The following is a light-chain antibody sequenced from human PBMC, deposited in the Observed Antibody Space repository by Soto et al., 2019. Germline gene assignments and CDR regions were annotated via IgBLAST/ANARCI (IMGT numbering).Light chain of an antibody. Sequence: EIVLTQSPGSLSLSPGERATLSCRASQSVDSSFFAWYQQKPGQDPRLLIYGASNRATGIPDRFSGSGSGTDFTLTIRRLEPEDFAVYYCQQYVSSLTFGQGTKVEIK. CDR1: QSVDSSF. J-gene: IGKJ1*01. CDR2: GAS. V-gene: IGKV3-20*01. CDR3: QQYVSSLT.